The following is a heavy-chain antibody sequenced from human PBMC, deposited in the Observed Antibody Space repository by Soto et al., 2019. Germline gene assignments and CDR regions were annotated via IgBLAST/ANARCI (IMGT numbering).Heavy chain of an antibody. CDR1: GGSISSYY. Sequence: QVQLQESGPGLVKPSETLSLTCTVSGGSISSYYWSLIRQPPGKGLEWIGYIYYSGSTNYNHSIKTRVTISVDKSKNQFSLKLSSVTAADTAVYYCARVYSHGHAFDMWGQGTMVTVSS. CDR3: ARVYSHGHAFDM. D-gene: IGHD5-18*01. CDR2: IYYSGST. J-gene: IGHJ3*02. V-gene: IGHV4-59*01.